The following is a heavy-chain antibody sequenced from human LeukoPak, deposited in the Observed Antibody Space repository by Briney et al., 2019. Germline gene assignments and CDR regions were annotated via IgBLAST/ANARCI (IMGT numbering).Heavy chain of an antibody. CDR2: IIPIFGTA. D-gene: IGHD6-19*01. J-gene: IGHJ4*02. CDR1: GGTFSSYA. CDR3: ARDSAEVSNGWYFDY. Sequence: ASVKVSCKASGGTFSSYAISWVRQAAGQGLEWMGGIIPIFGTANYAQKFQGRVTITADESTSTAYMELSSLRSEDTAVYYCARDSAEVSNGWYFDYWGQGTLVTVSS. V-gene: IGHV1-69*13.